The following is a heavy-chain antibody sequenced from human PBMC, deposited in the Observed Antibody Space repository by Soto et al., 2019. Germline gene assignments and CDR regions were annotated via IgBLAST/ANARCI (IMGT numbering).Heavy chain of an antibody. CDR3: VKGFWKGDV. V-gene: IGHV3-23*01. Sequence: EVQLLESGGGLVQPGGSLRLSCAASGFTFSTYAMNWVRQAPGNGLEWVSAISGRGGSIHYADSVKGRFTISRDNSKNTRHLQITRLRDEDTALYHCVKGFWKGDVWGQGTTVTVSS. CDR2: ISGRGGSI. CDR1: GFTFSTYA. J-gene: IGHJ6*02. D-gene: IGHD1-1*01.